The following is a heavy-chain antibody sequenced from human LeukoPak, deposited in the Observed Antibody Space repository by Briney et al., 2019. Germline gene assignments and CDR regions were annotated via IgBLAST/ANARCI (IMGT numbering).Heavy chain of an antibody. J-gene: IGHJ4*02. CDR2: VSGHGCSA. CDR1: GFTFSSYA. D-gene: IGHD3-9*01. V-gene: IGHV3-23*01. Sequence: GGSLRLSCAASGFTFSSYAMSWVRPAPGKGLEWVSAVSGHGCSAYYADSVKGRFTISRDNSKSTLYLQMNSLRAEDTAVFYSAKVSHYDVLTGRFIARLWYFDYWGQGTLVTVSS. CDR3: AKVSHYDVLTGRFIARLWYFDY.